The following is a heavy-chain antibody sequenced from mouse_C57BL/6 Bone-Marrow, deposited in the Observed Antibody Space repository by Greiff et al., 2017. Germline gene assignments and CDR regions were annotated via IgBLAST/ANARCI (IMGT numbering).Heavy chain of an antibody. Sequence: FQLQQSVAELVRPGASVKLSCTASGFHIKNTYMHWVKQRPEQGLEWIGRIDPANGNPKYAPKFQSKSTINADTSSTTAYLQLSSLTSEDTAIYYCARDSSYGYFDVWGTGTTVTVSS. D-gene: IGHD1-1*01. J-gene: IGHJ1*03. V-gene: IGHV14-3*01. CDR2: IDPANGNP. CDR3: ARDSSYGYFDV. CDR1: GFHIKNTY.